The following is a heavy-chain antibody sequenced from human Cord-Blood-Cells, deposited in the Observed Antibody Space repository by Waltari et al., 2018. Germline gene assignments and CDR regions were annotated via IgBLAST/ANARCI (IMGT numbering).Heavy chain of an antibody. V-gene: IGHV4-4*07. CDR2: IYTSGRT. CDR1: GGSISSYY. Sequence: QVQLPVPGPGLVKPPKPQSLTCTVAGGSISSYYWCWIRQPAGKGLEWIGRIYTSGRTNYNPALTSRVTMSVDTSKNQCALKRSSVTAADTDVYYCARDLRYYDSSGYYYYYGMGVWGQGATGTVSS. J-gene: IGHJ6*02. D-gene: IGHD3-22*01. CDR3: ARDLRYYDSSGYYYYYGMGV.